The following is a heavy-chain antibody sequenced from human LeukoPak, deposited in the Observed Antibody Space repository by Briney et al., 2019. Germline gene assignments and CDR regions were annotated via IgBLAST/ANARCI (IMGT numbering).Heavy chain of an antibody. Sequence: PGGSLRLSCAASGFTFSSYGMHWVRQAPDKGLEWVAFIRYDGSNKYYADSVKGRFTISRDNSKNTLYLQMNSLRAEDTAVYYCAKVLRFLEWLLDYWGQGTLVTVSS. V-gene: IGHV3-30*02. CDR1: GFTFSSYG. J-gene: IGHJ4*02. D-gene: IGHD3-3*01. CDR2: IRYDGSNK. CDR3: AKVLRFLEWLLDY.